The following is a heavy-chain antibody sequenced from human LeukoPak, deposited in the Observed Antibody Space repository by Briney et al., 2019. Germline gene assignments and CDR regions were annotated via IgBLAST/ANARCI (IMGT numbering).Heavy chain of an antibody. J-gene: IGHJ4*02. CDR2: IYYSGSI. Sequence: SETLSLTCTVSGGSLNRYNWSWIRQPPGRALVWFGYIYYSGSIIYNPSLKSRVAISVDTSKNDFSLKLSSVTAADTAVYYCARFLKDPDTVLGVDATTSHWGQGTLVTVSS. V-gene: IGHV4-59*08. CDR1: GGSLNRYN. CDR3: ARFLKDPDTVLGVDATTSH. D-gene: IGHD1-1*01.